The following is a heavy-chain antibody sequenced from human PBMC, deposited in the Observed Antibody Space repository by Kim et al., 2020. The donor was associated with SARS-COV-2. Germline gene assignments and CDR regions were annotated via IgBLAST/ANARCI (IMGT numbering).Heavy chain of an antibody. CDR3: ARSDMVVVVAETRGYYFDY. D-gene: IGHD2-15*01. V-gene: IGHV3-11*01. J-gene: IGHJ4*02. CDR1: GFTFSDYY. Sequence: GGSLRLSCAASGFTFSDYYMSWIRQAPGKGLEWVSYISSSGSTIYYADSVKGRFTISRDNAKNSLYLQMNSLRAEDTAVYYCARSDMVVVVAETRGYYFDYWGQGTLVTVSS. CDR2: ISSSGSTI.